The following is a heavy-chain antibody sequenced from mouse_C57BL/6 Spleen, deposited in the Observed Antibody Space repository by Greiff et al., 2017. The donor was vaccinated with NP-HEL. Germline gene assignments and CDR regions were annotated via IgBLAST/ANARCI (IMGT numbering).Heavy chain of an antibody. J-gene: IGHJ3*01. V-gene: IGHV1-81*01. CDR2: IYPRSGNT. D-gene: IGHD2-5*01. CDR3: AINSNGHAWFAY. CDR1: GYTFTSYG. Sequence: QVQLQQSGAELARPGASVKLSCKASGYTFTSYGISWVKQRTGQGLEWIGEIYPRSGNTYYNEKFKGKATLTADKSSRTAYLELRSLTSEDSAVYFCAINSNGHAWFAYWGQGTLVTVSA.